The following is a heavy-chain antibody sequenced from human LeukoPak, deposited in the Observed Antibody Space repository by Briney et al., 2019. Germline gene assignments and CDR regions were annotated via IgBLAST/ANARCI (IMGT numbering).Heavy chain of an antibody. CDR2: ISSSSRYI. D-gene: IGHD2-15*01. J-gene: IGHJ6*03. V-gene: IGHV3-21*01. Sequence: GGSLRLSCAASGFTFSSYSMNWVRQAPGKVLEWVSSISSSSRYIYYADSVNGRFTISRDNAQNTLYLQMNSLRAEDTAVYYCARILRANSSANYYYYMDVWGKGTTVTVSS. CDR3: ARILRANSSANYYYYMDV. CDR1: GFTFSSYS.